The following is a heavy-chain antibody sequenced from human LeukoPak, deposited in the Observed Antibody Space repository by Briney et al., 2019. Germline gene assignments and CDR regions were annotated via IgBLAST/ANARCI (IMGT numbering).Heavy chain of an antibody. J-gene: IGHJ4*02. Sequence: GGSLRLSCTVSGFSLSSYALSWVRRAPGKGLEWVSATSSSDAGKFYADSVRGRFTISREKSRNTMYLQMNSLRVEDAAVYYCAKAPVTSCRGAFCYPFDSWGQGTLVTVSS. CDR2: TSSSDAGK. CDR1: GFSLSSYA. V-gene: IGHV3-23*01. CDR3: AKAPVTSCRGAFCYPFDS. D-gene: IGHD2-15*01.